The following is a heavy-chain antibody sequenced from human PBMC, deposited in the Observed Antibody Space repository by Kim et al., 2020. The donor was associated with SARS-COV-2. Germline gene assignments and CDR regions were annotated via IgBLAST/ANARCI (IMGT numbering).Heavy chain of an antibody. J-gene: IGHJ5*02. CDR2: IYYSGST. CDR3: ARDASFGVVGPNWFDP. V-gene: IGHV4-30-4*01. CDR1: GGSISSGDYY. Sequence: SETLSLTCTVSGGSISSGDYYWSWIRQPPGKGLEWIGYIYYSGSTYYNPSLKSRVTISVDTSKNQFSLKLSSVTAADTAVYYCARDASFGVVGPNWFDPWGQGTLVTVSS. D-gene: IGHD3-3*01.